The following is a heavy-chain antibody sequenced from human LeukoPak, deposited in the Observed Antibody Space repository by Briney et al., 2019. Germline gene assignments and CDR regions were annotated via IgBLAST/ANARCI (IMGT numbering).Heavy chain of an antibody. D-gene: IGHD5-12*01. J-gene: IGHJ4*02. Sequence: SETLSLTCTVSGGSISSSSYYWGWIRQPPGKGLEWIGSIYYSGSTNYNPSLKSRVTISVDTSKNQFSLKLSSVTAADTAVYYCARVRPGYDYHFDYWGQGTLVTVSS. CDR2: IYYSGST. CDR3: ARVRPGYDYHFDY. V-gene: IGHV4-39*07. CDR1: GGSISSSSYY.